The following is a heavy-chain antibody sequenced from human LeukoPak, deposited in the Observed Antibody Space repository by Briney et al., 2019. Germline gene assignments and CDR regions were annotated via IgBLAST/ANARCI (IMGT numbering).Heavy chain of an antibody. CDR2: ISSSGSIK. Sequence: GGSLRLSCAASGLTFSEYYMSWIRQAPGKGLEWVSYISSSGSIKYYADSVKGRFTISRDNAKNSLYLQMNSLRAEDTAVYYCATVGTFYYDTTGYPLFDYWGQGALVTVSS. D-gene: IGHD3-22*01. CDR3: ATVGTFYYDTTGYPLFDY. J-gene: IGHJ4*02. V-gene: IGHV3-11*01. CDR1: GLTFSEYY.